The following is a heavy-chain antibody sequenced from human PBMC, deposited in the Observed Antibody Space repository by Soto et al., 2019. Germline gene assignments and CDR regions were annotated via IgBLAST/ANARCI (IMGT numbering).Heavy chain of an antibody. D-gene: IGHD6-19*01. CDR2: IYYSGSS. CDR1: GASISSTNYY. V-gene: IGHV4-39*01. Sequence: QLQLLESGPGLVKPSETLSLTCTVSGASISSTNYYWDWLRQSPGEGLEWIGGIYYSGSSYYSPSLKSRVTISVDTSKNQFSLRLTSVTAADTALYYCAKHNTGITVAGYVSFDRWGQGTLVTVSS. CDR3: AKHNTGITVAGYVSFDR. J-gene: IGHJ4*02.